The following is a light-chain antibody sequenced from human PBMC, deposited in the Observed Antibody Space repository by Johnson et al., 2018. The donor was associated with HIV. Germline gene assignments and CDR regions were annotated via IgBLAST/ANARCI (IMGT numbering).Light chain of an antibody. CDR3: GTWDNSLSAGLYV. Sequence: QSVLTQPPSVSAAPGQKVTISCSGNTSNIGSNSVSWYQHLPGIAPKLLVYDRNKRPSGIPDRFSGSKSGTSATLGIPGLQPGDEADYYCGTWDNSLSAGLYVFGTGTKVTVL. J-gene: IGLJ1*01. CDR1: TSNIGSNS. CDR2: DRN. V-gene: IGLV1-51*01.